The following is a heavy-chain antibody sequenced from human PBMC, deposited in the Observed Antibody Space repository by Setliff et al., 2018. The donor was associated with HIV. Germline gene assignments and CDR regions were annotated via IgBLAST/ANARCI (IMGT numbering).Heavy chain of an antibody. CDR1: GGTFSSYA. CDR3: ARERGYCSSTSCYAPYYYYGMDV. D-gene: IGHD2-2*01. CDR2: IIPILGIA. V-gene: IGHV1-69*10. Sequence: SVKVSCKASGGTFSSYAISWVRQAPGQGLEWMGGIIPILGIANYAQKFQGRVTITADKSTSTAYMELSSLRSEDTAVYYCARERGYCSSTSCYAPYYYYGMDVWGQGTTVTVSS. J-gene: IGHJ6*02.